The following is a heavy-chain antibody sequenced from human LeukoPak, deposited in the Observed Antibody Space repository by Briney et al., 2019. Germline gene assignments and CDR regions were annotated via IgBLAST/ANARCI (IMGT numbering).Heavy chain of an antibody. CDR1: GFIFTDHW. V-gene: IGHV3-7*01. CDR3: ARAVDVADY. J-gene: IGHJ4*02. D-gene: IGHD3-16*01. CDR2: IKEDESAK. Sequence: GGSLRLSCAASGFIFTDHWMSWVRQAPGKGLEWVANIKEDESAKFYADSVRGRFTISRDNAKNPVYLQMNNLRVEDTAVYYCARAVDVADYWGRGTLVTVSS.